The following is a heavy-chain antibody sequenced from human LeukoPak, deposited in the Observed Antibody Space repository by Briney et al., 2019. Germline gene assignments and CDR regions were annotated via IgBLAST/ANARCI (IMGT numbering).Heavy chain of an antibody. D-gene: IGHD5-12*01. V-gene: IGHV1-69*06. J-gene: IGHJ4*02. CDR3: ARDLEAAGHDWAGY. Sequence: GASVKVSCKASGGTFSSYPISWVRQGPGQGLEWMGGIIPIFGTANYAQKFQGRVTITADKSTNTVYMELSSLRSEDTAMYYCARDLEAAGHDWAGYWGQGTLVTVSS. CDR2: IIPIFGTA. CDR1: GGTFSSYP.